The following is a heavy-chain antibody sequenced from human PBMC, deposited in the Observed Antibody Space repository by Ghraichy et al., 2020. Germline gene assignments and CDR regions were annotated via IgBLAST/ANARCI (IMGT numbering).Heavy chain of an antibody. J-gene: IGHJ4*02. CDR2: INAGNGNT. V-gene: IGHV1-3*01. D-gene: IGHD2-8*01. Sequence: ASVKVSCKASGYTFTYYAIHWLRQAPGQRLEWMGWINAGNGNTKFSQKFQGRVTITRDTSASTASMELSSLRSEDTAVYYCARDSCIDSICYYYFHYWGQGTLVTVSS. CDR3: ARDSCIDSICYYYFHY. CDR1: GYTFTYYA.